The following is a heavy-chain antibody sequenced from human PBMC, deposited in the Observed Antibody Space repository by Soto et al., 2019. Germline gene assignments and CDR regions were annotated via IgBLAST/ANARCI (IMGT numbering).Heavy chain of an antibody. V-gene: IGHV4-34*01. CDR2: INHSGST. CDR1: GGSFMGYY. Sequence: LDTRSLAYAVCGGSFMGYYWSWISQPPGKGVEWIGEINHSGSTNYNRSLKSRVSRSVDTAKSQFSLKLSSVTAADKAVYYCATRARLRGMGDWGRGTTVTV. CDR3: ATRARLRGMGD. J-gene: IGHJ6*02. D-gene: IGHD6-6*01.